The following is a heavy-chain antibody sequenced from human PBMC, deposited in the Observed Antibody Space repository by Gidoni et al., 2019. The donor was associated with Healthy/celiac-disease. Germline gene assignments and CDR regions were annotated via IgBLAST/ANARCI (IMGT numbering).Heavy chain of an antibody. CDR3: ARGPSPPYYGMDV. Sequence: QVQLQQWGAGLLKPSETLSLTCAVSGGSFSGYYWSWIRQPPGKGLEWIGEINHSGSTNYNPSLKSRVTISVDTSKNQFSLKLSSVTAADTAVYYCARGPSPPYYGMDVWGQGTTVTVSS. CDR2: INHSGST. CDR1: GGSFSGYY. J-gene: IGHJ6*02. V-gene: IGHV4-34*01.